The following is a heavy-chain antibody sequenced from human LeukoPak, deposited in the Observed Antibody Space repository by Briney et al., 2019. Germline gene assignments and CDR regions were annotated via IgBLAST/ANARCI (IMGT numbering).Heavy chain of an antibody. V-gene: IGHV4-38-2*02. Sequence: SETLSLTCDVSGYSINFGHLWGWIRQPPGKGLEWIASINHSGRTYYTASLKSRVTISVDTLKNQFSLKVTSVTAEDTAMYFCARESSAAAHTMIRDWLDPWGQGTLVAVSS. J-gene: IGHJ5*02. D-gene: IGHD3-22*01. CDR3: ARESSAAAHTMIRDWLDP. CDR2: INHSGRT. CDR1: GYSINFGHL.